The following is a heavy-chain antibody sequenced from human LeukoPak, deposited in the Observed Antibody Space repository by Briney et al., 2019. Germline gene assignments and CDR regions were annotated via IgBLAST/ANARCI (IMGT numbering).Heavy chain of an antibody. V-gene: IGHV3-30*02. CDR3: ARERDGDYARGLDY. CDR1: GFTFSSYG. CDR2: IRYDGSNK. Sequence: GGSLRLSCAASGFTFSSYGMHWVRQAPGKGLEWVAFIRYDGSNKYYADSVKGRFTISRDNSKNTLYLQMNSLRSDDTAVYYCARERDGDYARGLDYWGQGTLVTVSS. J-gene: IGHJ4*02. D-gene: IGHD4-17*01.